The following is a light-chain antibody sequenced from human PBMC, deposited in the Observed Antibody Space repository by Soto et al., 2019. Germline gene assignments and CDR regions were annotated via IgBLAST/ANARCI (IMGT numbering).Light chain of an antibody. J-gene: IGLJ2*01. Sequence: SYELTQPPSVSVSPGQTASITCSGDKLGDRFANWYQQKPGQSPVMVIYQDMKRPSGIPERFSGSNSGNTATLTISGTQAMDEADYYGQPWDPSTGVVFGGGTKLTVL. V-gene: IGLV3-1*01. CDR3: QPWDPSTGVV. CDR1: KLGDRF. CDR2: QDM.